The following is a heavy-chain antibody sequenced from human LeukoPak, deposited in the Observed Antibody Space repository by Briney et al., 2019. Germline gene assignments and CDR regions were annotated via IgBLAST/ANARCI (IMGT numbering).Heavy chain of an antibody. Sequence: GRSLRLSCAASGFTFSSYGMHWVRQAPGKGLEWVAVIWYDGSNKYYADSVKGRFTISRDNSENTLYLQMNSLRAEDTAVYYCARGYTYGHDAYDIWGQGTMVTVSS. D-gene: IGHD5-18*01. CDR2: IWYDGSNK. CDR1: GFTFSSYG. CDR3: ARGYTYGHDAYDI. J-gene: IGHJ3*02. V-gene: IGHV3-33*01.